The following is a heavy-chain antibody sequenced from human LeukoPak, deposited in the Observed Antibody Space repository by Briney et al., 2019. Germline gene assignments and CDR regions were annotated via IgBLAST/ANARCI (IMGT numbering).Heavy chain of an antibody. V-gene: IGHV4-39*07. CDR2: FYYSGST. Sequence: PSETLSLTCTVSGGSISSSGYFWGWIRQPPGKGLECIGTFYYSGSTYYNPSLKSRVTISADTSKNQFSLKLSSVTAADTAVYYCARVRGYGVDDRPGWGRGTLVTVSS. J-gene: IGHJ4*02. CDR3: ARVRGYGVDDRPG. CDR1: GGSISSSGYF. D-gene: IGHD6-25*01.